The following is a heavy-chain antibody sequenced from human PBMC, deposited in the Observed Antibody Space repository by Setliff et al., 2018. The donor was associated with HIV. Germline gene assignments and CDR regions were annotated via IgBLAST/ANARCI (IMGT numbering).Heavy chain of an antibody. Sequence: SETLSLTCTVSGASVNSNNYYWGWIRQPPGKGLEWIASIYYSGTTYYNPSLKSRVTISVDTSKNQFSLKLSSVTAADTAVYYCARDSELGLNYHYGMDVWGQGTTVTVSS. CDR1: GASVNSNNYY. J-gene: IGHJ6*02. CDR2: IYYSGTT. D-gene: IGHD1-26*01. CDR3: ARDSELGLNYHYGMDV. V-gene: IGHV4-39*02.